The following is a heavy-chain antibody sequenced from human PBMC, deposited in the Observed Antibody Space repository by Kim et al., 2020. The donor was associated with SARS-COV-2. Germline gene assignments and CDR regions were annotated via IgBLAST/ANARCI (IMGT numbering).Heavy chain of an antibody. D-gene: IGHD5-18*01. V-gene: IGHV3-48*02. CDR1: GFTFSSYS. J-gene: IGHJ1*01. CDR2: ISSSSSTI. Sequence: GGSLRLSCAASGFTFSSYSMNWVRQAPGKGLEWVSYISSSSSTIYYADSVKGRFTISRDNAKNSLYLQMNSLRDEDTAVYYCARGGSVGIQLWQEYFQHWGQGTLVTVSS. CDR3: ARGGSVGIQLWQEYFQH.